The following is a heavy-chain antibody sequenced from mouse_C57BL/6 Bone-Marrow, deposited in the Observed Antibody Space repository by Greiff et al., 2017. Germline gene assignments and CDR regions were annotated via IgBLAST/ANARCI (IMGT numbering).Heavy chain of an antibody. V-gene: IGHV1-59*01. D-gene: IGHD2-4*01. CDR2: IDPSDSYT. J-gene: IGHJ1*03. Sequence: VQLQQPGAELVRPGTSVKLSCKASGYTFTSYWMHWVKQRPGQGLEWIGVIDPSDSYTNYNQKFKGKATLTVDTSSSTAYMQLSSLTSEGSAVYYCARRGDYGDVWGTGTTVTVSS. CDR1: GYTFTSYW. CDR3: ARRGDYGDV.